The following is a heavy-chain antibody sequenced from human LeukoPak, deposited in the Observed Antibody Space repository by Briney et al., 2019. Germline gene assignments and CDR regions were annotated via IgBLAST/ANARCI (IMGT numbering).Heavy chain of an antibody. Sequence: GGSLRLSCAASGFTFSNAWMSWVRQAPGKGLEWVANIKQDGSEKYYVDSVKGRFTISRDNAKNSLYLQMNSLRAEDTAVYYCARDFYSSSYYYYGMDVWGQGTTVTVSS. CDR3: ARDFYSSSYYYYGMDV. CDR1: GFTFSNAW. J-gene: IGHJ6*02. CDR2: IKQDGSEK. V-gene: IGHV3-7*01. D-gene: IGHD6-6*01.